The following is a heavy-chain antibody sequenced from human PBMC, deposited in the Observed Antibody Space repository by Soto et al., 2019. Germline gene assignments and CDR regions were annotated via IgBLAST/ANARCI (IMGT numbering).Heavy chain of an antibody. CDR1: GGSFSGYY. CDR2: INHSGST. V-gene: IGHV4-34*01. CDR3: ARKSGYSSSRKLDY. D-gene: IGHD6-13*01. Sequence: SETLSLTCAVYGGSFSGYYWSWIRQPPGKGLEWIGEINHSGSTNYNPSLKSRVTISVDTSKNQFSLKLSSVTAADTAVYYCARKSGYSSSRKLDYWGQGTLVTVSS. J-gene: IGHJ4*02.